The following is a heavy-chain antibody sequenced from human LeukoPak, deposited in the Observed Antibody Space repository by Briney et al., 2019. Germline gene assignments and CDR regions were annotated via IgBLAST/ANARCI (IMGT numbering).Heavy chain of an antibody. J-gene: IGHJ5*02. CDR2: ISSSSSYI. CDR3: ARESVTPTAGWFDP. D-gene: IGHD4-17*01. CDR1: GFTFSSYS. Sequence: GGSLRLSCAASGFTFSSYSMNWVRQAPGKGLEWVSSISSSSSYIYYADSVKGRFTIFRDNAKNSLYLQMNSLRAEDTAVYYCARESVTPTAGWFDPWGQGTLVTVSS. V-gene: IGHV3-21*01.